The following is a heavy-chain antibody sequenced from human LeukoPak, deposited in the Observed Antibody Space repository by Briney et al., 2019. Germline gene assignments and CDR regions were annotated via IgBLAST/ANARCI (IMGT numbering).Heavy chain of an antibody. CDR2: ISSSSSTI. Sequence: GGSLRLSCAASGFAFSSDSMNWVRQAPGKGLEWVSYISSSSSTIYYADSVKGRFTISRDNAKNSLYLQMNSLRDEDTAVYYCARSCSSTSCYVWVYYYYGMDVWGQGTTVTVSS. J-gene: IGHJ6*02. D-gene: IGHD2-2*01. CDR1: GFAFSSDS. V-gene: IGHV3-48*02. CDR3: ARSCSSTSCYVWVYYYYGMDV.